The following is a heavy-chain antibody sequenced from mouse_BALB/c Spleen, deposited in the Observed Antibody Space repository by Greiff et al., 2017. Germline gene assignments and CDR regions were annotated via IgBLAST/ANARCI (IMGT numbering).Heavy chain of an antibody. Sequence: VKVVESGPGLVQPSQSLSITCTVSGFSLTSYGVHWVRQSPGKGLEWLGVIWSGGSTDYNAAFISRLSISKDNSKSQVFFKMNSLQANDTAIYYCARRGTTVVATYYAMDYWGQGTSVTVSS. CDR2: IWSGGST. J-gene: IGHJ4*01. CDR3: ARRGTTVVATYYAMDY. D-gene: IGHD1-1*01. CDR1: GFSLTSYG. V-gene: IGHV2-2*02.